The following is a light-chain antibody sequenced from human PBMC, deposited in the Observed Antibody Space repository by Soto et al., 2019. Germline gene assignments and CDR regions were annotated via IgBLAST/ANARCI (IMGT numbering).Light chain of an antibody. CDR1: SSDVGGYNY. Sequence: QSALTQPASVSGSPGQSIAISCTGTSSDVGGYNYVSWYQQHPGKTPNLMIYDVSNRPSGVSNRFSGSKSGNTASLTISGLQAEDEADYYCSSYTSSSTWVFGGGTKAHRP. V-gene: IGLV2-14*01. J-gene: IGLJ3*02. CDR3: SSYTSSSTWV. CDR2: DVS.